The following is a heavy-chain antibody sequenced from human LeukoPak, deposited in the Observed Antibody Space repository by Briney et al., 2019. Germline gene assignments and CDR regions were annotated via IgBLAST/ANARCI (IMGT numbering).Heavy chain of an antibody. CDR1: GYTFTDYY. CDR2: INPNSGDT. D-gene: IGHD5-12*01. J-gene: IGHJ5*02. V-gene: IGHV1-2*06. CDR3: ARAENRGYEVQVTVFDA. Sequence: ASVKVSCKAFGYTFTDYYMHWVRQAPGQGLEWMGRINPNSGDTTYTEKFQGRVTMTRDTSISTAYMELSRLRSDDTAVYYCARAENRGYEVQVTVFDAWGQGTLVTVFS.